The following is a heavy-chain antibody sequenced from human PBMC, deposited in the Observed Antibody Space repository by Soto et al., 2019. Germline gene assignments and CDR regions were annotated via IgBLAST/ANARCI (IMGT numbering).Heavy chain of an antibody. J-gene: IGHJ4*02. CDR2: IYYSGST. CDR3: ARRNSLRLRSNHFDY. CDR1: GGSIISNSFY. D-gene: IGHD4-4*01. Sequence: PSETLSLTCIVSGGSIISNSFYWDWIRQPPGKGLEWIGSIYYSGSTYYNPSLKSRVTISVDTSKNQFSLNLSSVTAADAAVFYCARRNSLRLRSNHFDYWGQGTLVTVSS. V-gene: IGHV4-39*01.